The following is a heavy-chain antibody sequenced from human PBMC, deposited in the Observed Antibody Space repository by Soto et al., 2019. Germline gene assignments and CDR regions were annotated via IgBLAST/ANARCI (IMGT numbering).Heavy chain of an antibody. Sequence: QVQLVESGGGVVQPGRSLRLSCAASGFTFSSYGMHWVRQAPGKGLEWVAVISYDGSNKYYADSVKGRFTISRDNSKNKLYLQMNSLRAEDTAVYYCAKDLEDYGGTGGPLVYWGQGTLVTVSS. CDR3: AKDLEDYGGTGGPLVY. J-gene: IGHJ4*02. CDR2: ISYDGSNK. D-gene: IGHD4-17*01. CDR1: GFTFSSYG. V-gene: IGHV3-30*18.